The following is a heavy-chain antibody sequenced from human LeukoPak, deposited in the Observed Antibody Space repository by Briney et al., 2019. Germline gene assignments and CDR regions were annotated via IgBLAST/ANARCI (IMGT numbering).Heavy chain of an antibody. J-gene: IGHJ4*02. Sequence: ASVKVSCKASGYTFSSYGISWVRQAPGQGREWMGWGSAYDGDTTYAQKPQGRGTMTTDTSTSTDYLELLSLVSDDSTAVYCARDRTSLYFDYWRQGTLVTVPS. V-gene: IGHV1-18*01. CDR3: ARDRTSLYFDY. CDR1: GYTFSSYG. CDR2: GSAYDGDT. D-gene: IGHD2-2*01.